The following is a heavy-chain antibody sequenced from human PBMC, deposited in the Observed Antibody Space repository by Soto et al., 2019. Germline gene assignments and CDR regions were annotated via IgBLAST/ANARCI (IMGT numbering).Heavy chain of an antibody. CDR2: VYHTGDT. D-gene: IGHD2-21*02. CDR1: GGTVASSHW. V-gene: IGHV4-4*02. J-gene: IGHJ5*02. Sequence: SETLSLTCGVSGGTVASSHWWSWVRQSPGRGLEWIGNVYHTGDTNFNPPLQSRVTFSVDKSNNQFSLRLTSVTAADTAVYFCAREIVTAGGNNYFDPWGPGTLVTVSS. CDR3: AREIVTAGGNNYFDP.